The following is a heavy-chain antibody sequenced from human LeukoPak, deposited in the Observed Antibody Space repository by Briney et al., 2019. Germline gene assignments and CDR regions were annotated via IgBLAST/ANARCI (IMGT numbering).Heavy chain of an antibody. D-gene: IGHD6-19*01. Sequence: GGSLRLSCTASGFTFSSLAMTWVRQAPGKGLEWVSSISSSSSYIYYADSVKGRFTISRDNSKNSLYLQMNSLRSDDTALYYCARESESSGWYDYWGQGTLVTVSS. CDR2: ISSSSSYI. CDR3: ARESESSGWYDY. J-gene: IGHJ4*02. V-gene: IGHV3-21*04. CDR1: GFTFSSLA.